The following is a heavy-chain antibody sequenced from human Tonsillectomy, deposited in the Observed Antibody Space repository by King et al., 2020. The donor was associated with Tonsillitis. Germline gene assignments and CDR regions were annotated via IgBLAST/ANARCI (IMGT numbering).Heavy chain of an antibody. V-gene: IGHV4-4*07. Sequence: QLQESGPGLVKPSETLSLTCTVSGGSISSFHWSWIRQPAGKGLEWIGRFYASGSNSYNPSLNSRITMSGDTSRNQFSLQLTSVTAADTAVYYCAREADYDFWSGYGAFDIWGQGTLVTVSS. D-gene: IGHD3-3*01. CDR1: GGSISSFH. CDR2: FYASGSN. J-gene: IGHJ3*02. CDR3: AREADYDFWSGYGAFDI.